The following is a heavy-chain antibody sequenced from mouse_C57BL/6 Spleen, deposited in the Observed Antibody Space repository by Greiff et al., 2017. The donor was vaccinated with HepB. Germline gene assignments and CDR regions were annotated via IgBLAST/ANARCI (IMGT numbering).Heavy chain of an antibody. Sequence: VHLVESGAELARPGASVKLSCKASGYTFTSYGISWVKQRTGQGLEWIGEIYPRSGNTYYNEKFKGKATLTADKSSSTAYMELRSLTSEDSAVYFCAREDYYGSSSRGYFDVWGTGTTVTVSS. CDR1: GYTFTSYG. J-gene: IGHJ1*03. CDR2: IYPRSGNT. D-gene: IGHD1-1*01. V-gene: IGHV1-81*01. CDR3: AREDYYGSSSRGYFDV.